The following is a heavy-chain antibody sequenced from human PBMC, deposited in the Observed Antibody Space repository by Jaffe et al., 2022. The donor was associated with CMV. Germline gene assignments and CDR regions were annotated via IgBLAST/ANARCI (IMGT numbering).Heavy chain of an antibody. V-gene: IGHV4-39*01. CDR1: GGSISSSSYY. J-gene: IGHJ5*02. CDR2: IYYSGST. Sequence: QLQLQESGPGLVKPSETLSLTCTVSGGSISSSSYYWGWIRQPPGKGLEWIGSIYYSGSTYYNPSLKSRVTISVDTSKNQFSLKLSSVTAADTAVYYCARTTYYYDSSGYYYVEDWRVRLGNWFDPWGQGTLVTVSS. CDR3: ARTTYYYDSSGYYYVEDWRVRLGNWFDP. D-gene: IGHD3-22*01.